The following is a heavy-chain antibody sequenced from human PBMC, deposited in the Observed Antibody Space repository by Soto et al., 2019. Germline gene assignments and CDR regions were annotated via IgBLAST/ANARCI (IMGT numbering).Heavy chain of an antibody. CDR3: AKFMIVVVTPHLDY. CDR2: ISGSGGST. D-gene: IGHD3-22*01. Sequence: GGSLRLSCAASGFTFSSYAMSWVRQAPGKGLEWVSAISGSGGSTYYADSVKGRFTISRDNSKNTLYLQMNSLRAEDTAVYYCAKFMIVVVTPHLDYWGQGTLVTVSS. J-gene: IGHJ4*02. V-gene: IGHV3-23*01. CDR1: GFTFSSYA.